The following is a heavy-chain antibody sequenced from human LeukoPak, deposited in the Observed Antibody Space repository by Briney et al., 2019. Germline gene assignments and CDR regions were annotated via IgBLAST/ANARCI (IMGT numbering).Heavy chain of an antibody. CDR1: GFSLSTTGVG. J-gene: IGHJ4*02. CDR2: IYWDDDK. Sequence: SGPTLVNPTQTLTLTCTFSGFSLSTTGVGVGWIRQPPGKALEWLALIYWDDDKRYSPSLESRLTITKDTSKNQVVLTMTNMDPVDTATYYCAHRIAVAAATGGFDYWGQGTLVTVSS. D-gene: IGHD2-15*01. V-gene: IGHV2-5*02. CDR3: AHRIAVAAATGGFDY.